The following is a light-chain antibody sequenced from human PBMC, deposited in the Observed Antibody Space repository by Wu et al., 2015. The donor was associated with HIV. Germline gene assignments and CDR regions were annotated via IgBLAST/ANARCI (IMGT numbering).Light chain of an antibody. Sequence: EIVLTQSPGTLSLSPGERATLSCRASQSVRSSYLAWYQQKPGQAPRLLIYGASSRATGIPDRFSGSGSGTDFTLTISRLEPEDFAVYYCQQFHIYPPLTFGPGTKVDIK. CDR1: QSVRSSY. V-gene: IGKV3-20*01. CDR2: GAS. CDR3: QQFHIYPPLT. J-gene: IGKJ3*01.